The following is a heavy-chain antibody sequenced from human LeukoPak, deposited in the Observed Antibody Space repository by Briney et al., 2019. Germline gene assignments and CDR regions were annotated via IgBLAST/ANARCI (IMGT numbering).Heavy chain of an antibody. Sequence: PGGSLRLSCAASGFTFRSYWMHWVRQGPGKGLVWASRIDSDGSNATYADSVKGRFTISRDNAKNTLYLEMNSLRAEDTAVYYCARATGSYYGLGYWGQGTLVTVSS. CDR1: GFTFRSYW. CDR3: ARATGSYYGLGY. CDR2: IDSDGSNA. V-gene: IGHV3-74*01. J-gene: IGHJ4*02. D-gene: IGHD1-26*01.